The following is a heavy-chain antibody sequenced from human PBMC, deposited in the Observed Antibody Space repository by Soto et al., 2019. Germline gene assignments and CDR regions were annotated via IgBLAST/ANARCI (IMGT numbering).Heavy chain of an antibody. V-gene: IGHV3-23*01. CDR2: ISGSGGST. CDR1: GFTFSSYA. Sequence: PGGSLRLSCAASGFTFSSYAMSWVRQAPGKGLEWVSAISGSGGSTYYADSVKGRFTISADKSISTAYLQWSSLKASDTAMYYCARSESAARYNWFDPWGQGTLVTVSS. D-gene: IGHD6-13*01. J-gene: IGHJ5*02. CDR3: ARSESAARYNWFDP.